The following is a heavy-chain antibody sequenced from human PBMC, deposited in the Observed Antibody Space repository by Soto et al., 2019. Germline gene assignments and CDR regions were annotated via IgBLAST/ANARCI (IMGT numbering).Heavy chain of an antibody. V-gene: IGHV1-69*06. CDR3: ASKAACGGDCYAVDP. J-gene: IGHJ5*02. D-gene: IGHD2-21*02. CDR1: GGIFSSNT. Sequence: QVYLVQSGAEVKKPGSSVKISCKASGGIFSSNTINWVRQAAGQGLEWMGGIIPLFGTANYAEKFQGRVTITADKSTKTEYMELTSLRSEETAVYYCASKAACGGDCYAVDPWGQGTLVTVSS. CDR2: IIPLFGTA.